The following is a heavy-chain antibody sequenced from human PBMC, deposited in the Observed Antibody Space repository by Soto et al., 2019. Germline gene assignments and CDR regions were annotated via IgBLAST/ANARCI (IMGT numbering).Heavy chain of an antibody. CDR3: ARTTTVNPRGYFDY. V-gene: IGHV4-59*01. CDR2: IYYSGST. D-gene: IGHD4-17*01. Sequence: PSETLSLTCTVSGGSISSYYWSWIRQPPGKGLEWIGYIYYSGSTNYNPSLKSRVTISVDTSKNQFSLKLSSVTAADTAVYYCARTTTVNPRGYFDYWGQGTLVTVSS. J-gene: IGHJ4*02. CDR1: GGSISSYY.